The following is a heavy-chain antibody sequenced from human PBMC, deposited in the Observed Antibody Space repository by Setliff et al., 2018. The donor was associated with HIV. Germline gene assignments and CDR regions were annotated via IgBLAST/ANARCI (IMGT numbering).Heavy chain of an antibody. V-gene: IGHV4-39*01. CDR3: ARLRGYDSSGYKYFQH. CDR2: IYYTGNP. Sequence: PSETLSLTCTVSGRSISSSTYYWGWLRQPPGKGLEWIGSIYYTGNPQYNPSLKSRVTISVDTSKNQFSLQLNSVTAADTAVYYCARLRGYDSSGYKYFQHWGQGTLVTVSS. CDR1: GRSISSSTYY. D-gene: IGHD3-22*01. J-gene: IGHJ1*01.